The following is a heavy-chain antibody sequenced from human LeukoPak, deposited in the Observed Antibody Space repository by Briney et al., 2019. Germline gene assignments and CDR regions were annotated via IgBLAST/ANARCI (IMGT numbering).Heavy chain of an antibody. CDR3: ARAAVGASHASAFDI. CDR2: IIPIFGTA. J-gene: IGHJ3*02. V-gene: IGHV1-69*01. D-gene: IGHD1-26*01. Sequence: SVKVSCKASGGTFSSYAISWVRQAPGQGLEWMGGIIPIFGTANYAQKFQGRVTITADESTSTAYMELSSLRSEDTAVYYCARAAVGASHASAFDIWGQGTMVTVSS. CDR1: GGTFSSYA.